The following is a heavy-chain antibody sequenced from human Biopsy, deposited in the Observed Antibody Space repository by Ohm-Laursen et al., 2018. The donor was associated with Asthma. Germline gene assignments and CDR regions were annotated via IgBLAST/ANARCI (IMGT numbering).Heavy chain of an antibody. CDR2: ISSGSDYI. Sequence: SLRLSCAASGFNFSYYSMIWVRQAPGTGLEWVAAISSGSDYIFYADSVKGRFTISRDNAKNSLYLQMNSLRDEDTAVYYCARDMNRDGWYFDYWGQGTLVTVSS. D-gene: IGHD5-24*01. CDR1: GFNFSYYS. V-gene: IGHV3-21*01. CDR3: ARDMNRDGWYFDY. J-gene: IGHJ4*02.